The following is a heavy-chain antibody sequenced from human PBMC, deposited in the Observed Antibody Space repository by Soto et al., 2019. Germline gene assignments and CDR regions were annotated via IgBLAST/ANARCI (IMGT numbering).Heavy chain of an antibody. CDR3: ARRGSGSYYDY. V-gene: IGHV3-23*01. D-gene: IGHD1-26*01. Sequence: EVQLLESGGGLVQPGGSLRLSYVASGFTFSSYAMRWVRQAPGKGLEWVSAISGSGGSTYYADSVKGRFTISRDNSKNTLYLQMNSLRAEDTAVYYCARRGSGSYYDYWGQGTLVTVSS. CDR1: GFTFSSYA. CDR2: ISGSGGST. J-gene: IGHJ4*02.